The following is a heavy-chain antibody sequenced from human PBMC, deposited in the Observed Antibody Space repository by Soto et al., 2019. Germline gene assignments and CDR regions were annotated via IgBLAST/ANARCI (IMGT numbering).Heavy chain of an antibody. Sequence: GVSLSLSCAASGVPFRSYAMHWVRQAPGKGLEWVAVISYDGSNKYYADSVKGRFTISRDNSKNTLYLQMNSLRAEDTAVYYCARAKEDFYSCGQGTMLTFS. CDR2: ISYDGSNK. CDR1: GVPFRSYA. V-gene: IGHV3-30-3*01. CDR3: ARAKEDFYS. J-gene: IGHJ3*02.